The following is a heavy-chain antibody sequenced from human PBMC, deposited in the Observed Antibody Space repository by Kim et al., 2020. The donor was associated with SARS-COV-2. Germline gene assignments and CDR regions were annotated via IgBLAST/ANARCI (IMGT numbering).Heavy chain of an antibody. V-gene: IGHV3-30*18. D-gene: IGHD3-22*01. Sequence: GESLKISCAASGFTFSSYGMHWVRQAPGKGLEWVAVISYDGSNKYYADSVKGRFTISRDNSKNTLYLQMNSLRAEDTAVYYCAKDYYDSSEGAFDIWGQG. CDR2: ISYDGSNK. CDR1: GFTFSSYG. CDR3: AKDYYDSSEGAFDI. J-gene: IGHJ3*02.